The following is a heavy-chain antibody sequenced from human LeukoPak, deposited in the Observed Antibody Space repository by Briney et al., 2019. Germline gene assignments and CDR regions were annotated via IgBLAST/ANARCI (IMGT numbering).Heavy chain of an antibody. J-gene: IGHJ4*02. CDR3: ARGDQWLAHDY. D-gene: IGHD6-19*01. Sequence: SETLSLTCAVYGGSFGGYYWSWIRQPPGKGLEWIGEINHSGSTNYNPSLKSRVTISVDTSKNQFSLKLSSVTAADTAVYYCARGDQWLAHDYWGQGTLVTVSS. CDR2: INHSGST. CDR1: GGSFGGYY. V-gene: IGHV4-34*01.